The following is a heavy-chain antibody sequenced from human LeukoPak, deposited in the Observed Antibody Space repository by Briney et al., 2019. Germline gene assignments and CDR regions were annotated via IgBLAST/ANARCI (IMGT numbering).Heavy chain of an antibody. D-gene: IGHD6-13*01. J-gene: IGHJ4*02. V-gene: IGHV3-30*02. CDR3: AKDGSSSAHY. Sequence: GGSLRLSCTASGFTFSSYGMHWVRQAPGKGLEWVAFIRYDGSNKYYADSVKGRFTISRDNSKNTLYLQMNSLRAEDTAVYYCAKDGSSSAHYWGQGTLVTVSS. CDR1: GFTFSSYG. CDR2: IRYDGSNK.